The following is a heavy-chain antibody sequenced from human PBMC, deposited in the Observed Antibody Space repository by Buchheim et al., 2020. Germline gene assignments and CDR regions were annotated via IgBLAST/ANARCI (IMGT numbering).Heavy chain of an antibody. CDR1: GGSISSSSYY. CDR2: IYYSGST. D-gene: IGHD6-13*01. Sequence: QLQLQESGPGLVKPSETLSLTCTVSGGSISSSSYYWGWLRQPPGKGLEWIGSIYYSGSTYYNPSLKSRVTISVDTSKNQFSLKLSSVTAADTAVYYCARDYVSSSWSSYFDYWGQGTL. CDR3: ARDYVSSSWSSYFDY. V-gene: IGHV4-39*07. J-gene: IGHJ4*02.